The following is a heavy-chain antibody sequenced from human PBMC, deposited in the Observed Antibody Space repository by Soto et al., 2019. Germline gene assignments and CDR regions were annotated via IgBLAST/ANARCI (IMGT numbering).Heavy chain of an antibody. D-gene: IGHD1-1*01. CDR2: INHSGST. J-gene: IGHJ4*02. CDR1: GGSFSGYY. CDR3: ARHYPIGNNWNYFDY. V-gene: IGHV4-34*01. Sequence: SETLSLTCAVYGGSFSGYYWSWIRQPPGKGLEWIGEINHSGSTNYNPSLKSRVTISVDTSKNHFSLKLSSVTAADTAVYYCARHYPIGNNWNYFDYWGQGTLVTVSS.